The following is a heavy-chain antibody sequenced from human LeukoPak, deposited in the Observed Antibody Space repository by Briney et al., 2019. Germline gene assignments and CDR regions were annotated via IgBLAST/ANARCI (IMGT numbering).Heavy chain of an antibody. D-gene: IGHD3-3*01. V-gene: IGHV4-39*01. CDR3: ARYVPSTIFFNWFDP. Sequence: PSETLSLTXTVSGGSINRSSRYYWGWIRQPPGKGLEWIGSIFYSGSTYYNPSLKSRVTISVDTSNNQFSLKLTSVTAADTAVYYCARYVPSTIFFNWFDPWGQGTLVTVSS. CDR1: GGSINRSSRYY. CDR2: IFYSGST. J-gene: IGHJ5*02.